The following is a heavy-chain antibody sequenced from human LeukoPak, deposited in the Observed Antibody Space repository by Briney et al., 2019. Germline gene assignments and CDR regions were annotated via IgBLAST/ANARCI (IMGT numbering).Heavy chain of an antibody. CDR1: GYTFTGYY. D-gene: IGHD2-8*01. Sequence: ASVKVSCKASGYTFTGYYMHWVRQAPGQGLERMGWINPNSGGTNYAQKFQGRVTMTRDTSISTAYMELSRLRSDDTAVYYCARDRGYCTNGVCYASWFDPWGRGTLVTVSS. J-gene: IGHJ5*02. V-gene: IGHV1-2*02. CDR3: ARDRGYCTNGVCYASWFDP. CDR2: INPNSGGT.